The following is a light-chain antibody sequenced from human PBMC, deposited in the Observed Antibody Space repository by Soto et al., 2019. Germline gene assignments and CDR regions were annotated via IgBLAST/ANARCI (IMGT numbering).Light chain of an antibody. J-gene: IGLJ1*01. Sequence: QSARTQPRAVSGSPGHSVTISCTGTSSDVGGYSYVSWYQQHPGKAPKLMISDVSKRPSGVPDRFSGSKFGNTASLTISGLQAEDEADYYCCSYAGAFTYVFGSGTKVTVL. CDR1: SSDVGGYSY. CDR3: CSYAGAFTYV. V-gene: IGLV2-11*01. CDR2: DVS.